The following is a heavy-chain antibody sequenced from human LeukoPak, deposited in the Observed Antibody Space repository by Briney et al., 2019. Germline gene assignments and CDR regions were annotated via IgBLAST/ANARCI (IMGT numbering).Heavy chain of an antibody. CDR2: IWYDGSNK. CDR1: GFTFSSYG. D-gene: IGHD3-22*01. CDR3: ASLHNYYDSSGYYDY. V-gene: IGHV3-33*01. Sequence: GGSLTLSCAASGFTFSSYGMHWVRQAPGEGLEWVAVIWYDGSNKYYADSVKGRFTISRDNSKNTLYLQMNSLRAEDTAVYYCASLHNYYDSSGYYDYWGQGTLVTVSS. J-gene: IGHJ4*02.